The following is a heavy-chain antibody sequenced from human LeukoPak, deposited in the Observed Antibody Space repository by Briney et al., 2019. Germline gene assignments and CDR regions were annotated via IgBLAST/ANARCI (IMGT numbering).Heavy chain of an antibody. J-gene: IGHJ6*02. D-gene: IGHD1-1*01. CDR2: INHSGST. V-gene: IGHV4-34*01. CDR3: AWRYNDYYYYGMDV. Sequence: PSETLSLTCAVYGGSFSGYYWSWIRQPPGKGLEWIGEINHSGSTNYNPSLKSRVTISVDTSKNQFSLKLSSVTAADTAVYYCAWRYNDYYYYGMDVWGQGTTVTVSS. CDR1: GGSFSGYY.